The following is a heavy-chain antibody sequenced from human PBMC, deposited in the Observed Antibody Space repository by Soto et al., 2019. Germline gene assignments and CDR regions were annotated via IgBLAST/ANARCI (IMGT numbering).Heavy chain of an antibody. CDR2: IIWNTGNT. CDR3: ARDRHKDIVVVPAGDAFDI. D-gene: IGHD2-2*01. V-gene: IGHV3-9*02. CDR1: GFTSNDHG. Sequence: VQLVESGGGLVQPGKSLRLSCAASGFTSNDHGMHWVRQAPGKGLEWVAGIIWNTGNTGYADSVKGRFTISRDNANNSLYLQMNSLRPDDTALYYCARDRHKDIVVVPAGDAFDIWGQGTMVTVSS. J-gene: IGHJ3*02.